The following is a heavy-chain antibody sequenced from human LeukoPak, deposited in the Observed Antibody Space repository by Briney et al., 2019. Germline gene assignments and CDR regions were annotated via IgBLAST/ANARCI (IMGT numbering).Heavy chain of an antibody. CDR3: ARGRGLELSTFDI. D-gene: IGHD1-26*01. Sequence: SETLSLTCTVSGGSISSYYWSWIRQPPGKGLEWIGYIYHSGSTYYNPSLKRRVTISLDRSKNHFSLKLSSVTAADTAVYYCARGRGLELSTFDIWGQGTMVTVSS. CDR1: GGSISSYY. J-gene: IGHJ3*02. V-gene: IGHV4-59*12. CDR2: IYHSGST.